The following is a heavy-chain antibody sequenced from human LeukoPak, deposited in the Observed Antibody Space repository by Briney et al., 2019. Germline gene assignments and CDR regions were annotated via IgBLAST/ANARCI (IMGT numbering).Heavy chain of an antibody. V-gene: IGHV3-30*18. CDR3: TKLNNYDDY. Sequence: GGSLRLSCTASGFTLGTFGMHWVRQAPGKGLEWVAAISDDGSHQYYMDSVRGRFSISRDNSKNTVYLQMTSLRADDTAVYYCTKLNNYDDYWGHGTQVTVSS. CDR1: GFTLGTFG. D-gene: IGHD1/OR15-1a*01. J-gene: IGHJ4*01. CDR2: ISDDGSHQ.